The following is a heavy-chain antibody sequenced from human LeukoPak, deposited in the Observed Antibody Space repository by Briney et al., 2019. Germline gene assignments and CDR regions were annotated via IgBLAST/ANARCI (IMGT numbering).Heavy chain of an antibody. V-gene: IGHV3-48*03. CDR3: AREKGYDAFDI. D-gene: IGHD5-12*01. J-gene: IGHJ3*02. Sequence: GGTLRLSCAASGFTFSSYAMSWVRQAPGKGLEWVSYISSSGSTIYYADSVKGRFTISRDNAKNSLYLQMNSLRAEDTAVYYCAREKGYDAFDIWGQGTMVTVSS. CDR2: ISSSGSTI. CDR1: GFTFSSYA.